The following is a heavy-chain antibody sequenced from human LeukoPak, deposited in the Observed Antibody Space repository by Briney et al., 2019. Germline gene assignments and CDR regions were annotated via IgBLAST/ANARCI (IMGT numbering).Heavy chain of an antibody. Sequence: SETLSLTCTVSGGSISSYYWSCIRQPPGKGLEGIGYINYSGSTNYKPSLKSRVTISVDTSKNQFSLKVSSVTDADTAVYYCARISGDNSLDYWGQGTLVTVSS. CDR3: ARISGDNSLDY. CDR1: GGSISSYY. V-gene: IGHV4-59*08. D-gene: IGHD7-27*01. J-gene: IGHJ4*02. CDR2: INYSGST.